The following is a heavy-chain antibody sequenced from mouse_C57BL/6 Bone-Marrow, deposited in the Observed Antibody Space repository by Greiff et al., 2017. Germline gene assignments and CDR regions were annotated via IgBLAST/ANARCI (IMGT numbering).Heavy chain of an antibody. Sequence: DVKLVESGGGLVKPGGSLKLSCAASGFTFSSYAMSWVRQTPEKRLEWVATISDGGSYTYYPDNVKGRFTISRDNAKNNLYLQMSHLKSEDTAMYYCARDQIYYYGKEYYFDYWGQGTTLTVSS. CDR1: GFTFSSYA. J-gene: IGHJ2*01. CDR2: ISDGGSYT. CDR3: ARDQIYYYGKEYYFDY. V-gene: IGHV5-4*01. D-gene: IGHD1-1*01.